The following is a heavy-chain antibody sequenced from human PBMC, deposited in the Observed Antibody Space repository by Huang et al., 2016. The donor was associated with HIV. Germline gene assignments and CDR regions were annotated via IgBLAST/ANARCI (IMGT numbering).Heavy chain of an antibody. J-gene: IGHJ4*02. V-gene: IGHV4-39*02. CDR2: IYYSGSN. CDR1: GGSLRSDNYY. CDR3: ARLPGSITMIRGVITDPY. Sequence: QLQLQESGPGLVKPSETLSLTCTVSGGSLRSDNYYWGWIRQPPGKGLEWIGSIYYSGSNSYNPSLKRRVTITVDTSKNHFSLRMRSVTAADTAVYYCARLPGSITMIRGVITDPYWGQGTLVTVSS. D-gene: IGHD3-10*01.